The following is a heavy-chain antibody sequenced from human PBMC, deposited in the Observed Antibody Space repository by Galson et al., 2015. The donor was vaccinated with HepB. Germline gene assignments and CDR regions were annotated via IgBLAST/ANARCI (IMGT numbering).Heavy chain of an antibody. V-gene: IGHV3-9*01. Sequence: SLRLSCAASGFTFDDYAMHWVRQAPGKGLEWVPGISWNSGTIGYADSVKGRFTISRDNAKNSLYLQMNSLRAEDTALYYCTRAFDIWGQGTMVIVSS. CDR1: GFTFDDYA. J-gene: IGHJ3*02. CDR2: ISWNSGTI. CDR3: TRAFDI.